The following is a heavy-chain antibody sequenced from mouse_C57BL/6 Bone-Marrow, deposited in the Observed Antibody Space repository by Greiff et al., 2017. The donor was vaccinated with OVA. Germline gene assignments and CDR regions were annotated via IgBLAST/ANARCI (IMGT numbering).Heavy chain of an antibody. CDR2: ISPRSGNT. D-gene: IGHD2-1*01. Sequence: QVQLQQSGAELARPGASVKLSCKASGYTFTSYGISWVKQRTGQGLEWIGEISPRSGNTYYNEKFKGKATLTADKSSSTAYMELRSLTSEDSAVYFCARLFYYGNYVDFDYWGQGTTLTVSS. J-gene: IGHJ2*01. CDR3: ARLFYYGNYVDFDY. CDR1: GYTFTSYG. V-gene: IGHV1-81*01.